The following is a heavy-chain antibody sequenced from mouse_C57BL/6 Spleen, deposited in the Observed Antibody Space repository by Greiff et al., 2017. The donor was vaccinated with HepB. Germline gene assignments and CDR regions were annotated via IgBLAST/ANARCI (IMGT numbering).Heavy chain of an antibody. J-gene: IGHJ1*03. D-gene: IGHD2-1*01. V-gene: IGHV5-6*01. CDR2: ISSGGSYT. CDR3: ERQGGKAYWYFDV. CDR1: GFTFSSYG. Sequence: EVQLVESGGDLVKPGGSLKLSCAASGFTFSSYGMSWVRQTPDKRLEWVATISSGGSYTYYPDSVKGRFTISRDNAKNTLYLQMSSLKSEDTAMYDCERQGGKAYWYFDVWGTGTTVTVSS.